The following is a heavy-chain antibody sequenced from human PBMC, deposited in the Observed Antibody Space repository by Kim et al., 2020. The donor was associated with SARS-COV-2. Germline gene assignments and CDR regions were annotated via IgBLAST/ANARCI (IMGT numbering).Heavy chain of an antibody. J-gene: IGHJ4*02. D-gene: IGHD4-17*01. CDR3: ARDYGGNSNYFNY. Sequence: YYNPSRKSRVTISVDTSKNQLSLRLSSVTAADTAVYYCARDYGGNSNYFNYWGQGTLVTVSS. V-gene: IGHV4-31*02.